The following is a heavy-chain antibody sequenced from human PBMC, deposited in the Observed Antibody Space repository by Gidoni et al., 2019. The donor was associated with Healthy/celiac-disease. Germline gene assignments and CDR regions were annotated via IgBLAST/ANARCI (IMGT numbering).Heavy chain of an antibody. Sequence: QVQLVESGGGVVEPGRPLSLSCAASGFTFRSYAMHWVRQAPGKGLEWVAVISYDGSNKYYAYSVKCRFTISRDNSKNTRYLQMNSLRAEDTAVYYCARDGVVVPAAIGYYYYMDVWGKGTTVTVSS. J-gene: IGHJ6*03. D-gene: IGHD2-2*02. CDR2: ISYDGSNK. CDR1: GFTFRSYA. CDR3: ARDGVVVPAAIGYYYYMDV. V-gene: IGHV3-30-3*01.